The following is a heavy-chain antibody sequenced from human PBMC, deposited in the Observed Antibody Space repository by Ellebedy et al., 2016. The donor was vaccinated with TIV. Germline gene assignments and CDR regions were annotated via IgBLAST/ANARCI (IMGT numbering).Heavy chain of an antibody. J-gene: IGHJ3*02. CDR1: GFTFSTYS. CDR2: ISTITNY. V-gene: IGHV3-21*06. D-gene: IGHD1-26*01. Sequence: GESLKISCAASGFTFSTYSLNWVRQAPGKGLEWVSSISTITNYADSVRGRFTISRDNAKNSLYLQMNSLRDEDTAVYYCARGGGELLRYAFDIWGHGTMVTVSS. CDR3: ARGGGELLRYAFDI.